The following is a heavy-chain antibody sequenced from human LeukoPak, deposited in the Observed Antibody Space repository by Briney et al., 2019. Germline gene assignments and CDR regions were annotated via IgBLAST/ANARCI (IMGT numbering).Heavy chain of an antibody. CDR3: ARGLGGLGY. CDR2: ITSITTYI. CDR1: GFTFSSYS. V-gene: IGHV3-21*01. D-gene: IGHD2-15*01. Sequence: PGGSLRLSCAASGFTFSSYSMNWVRQAPGEGLEWVSSITSITTYIYYADSVKGRFTISRDNAKNSLYLQMNSLRAEDTAVYYCARGLGGLGYWGQGTLVTVSS. J-gene: IGHJ4*02.